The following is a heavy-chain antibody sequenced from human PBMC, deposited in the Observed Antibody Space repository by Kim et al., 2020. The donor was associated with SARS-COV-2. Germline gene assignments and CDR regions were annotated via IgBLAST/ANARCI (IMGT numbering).Heavy chain of an antibody. J-gene: IGHJ6*02. CDR3: ARFLAAGAGYYYGMDV. CDR2: IYYSGST. Sequence: SETLSLTCTVSGGSISSSSYYWGWIRQPPGKGLEWIGSIYYSGSTYYNPSLKSRVTISVDTSKNQFSLKLSSVTAADTAVYYCARFLAAGAGYYYGMDVWGQGTTVTVSS. CDR1: GGSISSSSYY. V-gene: IGHV4-39*01. D-gene: IGHD6-25*01.